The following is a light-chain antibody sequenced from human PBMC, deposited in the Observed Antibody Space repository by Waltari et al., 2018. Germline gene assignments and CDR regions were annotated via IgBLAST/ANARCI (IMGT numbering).Light chain of an antibody. CDR2: DVS. Sequence: QSALTQPASVSGSPGQSITIACTGTSSDDGGYNYVSWYQQHPGKAPKLMIYDVSNRPSGVSNRFSGSKSGNPASLTISGLQAEDEADYYCSSYTSSSTLVFGGGTKLTVL. CDR3: SSYTSSSTLV. V-gene: IGLV2-14*03. CDR1: SSDDGGYNY. J-gene: IGLJ2*01.